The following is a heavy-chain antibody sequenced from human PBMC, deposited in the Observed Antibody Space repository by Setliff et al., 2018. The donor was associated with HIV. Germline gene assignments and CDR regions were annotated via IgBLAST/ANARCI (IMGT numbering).Heavy chain of an antibody. D-gene: IGHD4-17*01. J-gene: IGHJ4*02. CDR2: LFYTGTT. Sequence: SETLSLTCAVSGYSIRDNFFWGWFRQPPGKGLEWIGSLFYTGTTYYNPSLKSRVTLSLDTSKNQLSLELTSVTAADTAVYYCARRIYGNNPYFDYWSQGTLVTVSS. CDR3: ARRIYGNNPYFDY. CDR1: GYSIRDNFF. V-gene: IGHV4-38-2*01.